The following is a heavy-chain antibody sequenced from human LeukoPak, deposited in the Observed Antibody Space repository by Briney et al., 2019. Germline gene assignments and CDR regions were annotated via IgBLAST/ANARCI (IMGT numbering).Heavy chain of an antibody. CDR2: IIPIFGTA. V-gene: IGHV1-69*13. CDR1: GGTFSSYA. CDR3: ARRVYGDYDFDL. J-gene: IGHJ2*01. Sequence: SVKVSCKASGGTFSSYAISWVRQAPGQGLEWMGGIIPIFGTANYAQKFQGRVTITADESTSTAYMELSSLRSDDTAVYYCARRVYGDYDFDLWGRGTLVTVSS. D-gene: IGHD4-17*01.